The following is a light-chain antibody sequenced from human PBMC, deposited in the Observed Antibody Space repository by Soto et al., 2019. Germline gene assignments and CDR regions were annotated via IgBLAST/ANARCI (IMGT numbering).Light chain of an antibody. Sequence: DIQMTQSPSTLSASVGDRVTITCRASQSISSWLAWYQQKPGKAPTLLIYDASSLESGVPSRFSCSGSGTEFTLTISSLQPDDFATYYCQQYNSYSGTFGQGTKVEIK. J-gene: IGKJ1*01. CDR1: QSISSW. CDR3: QQYNSYSGT. V-gene: IGKV1-5*01. CDR2: DAS.